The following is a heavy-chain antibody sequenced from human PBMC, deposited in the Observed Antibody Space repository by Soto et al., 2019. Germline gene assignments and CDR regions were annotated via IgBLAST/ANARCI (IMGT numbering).Heavy chain of an antibody. D-gene: IGHD5-12*01. J-gene: IGHJ4*02. CDR1: GFTFSSYA. Sequence: GGSLRLSCAASGFTFSSYAMHWVRLAPGEGLEWVAVISFHGTNKNYADSVKGRFTISRDNSNNTVFLEMNSLRPEDTAMYYCARDGRAYSGQDSLDFWGQGTPVTVSS. CDR3: ARDGRAYSGQDSLDF. CDR2: ISFHGTNK. V-gene: IGHV3-30-3*01.